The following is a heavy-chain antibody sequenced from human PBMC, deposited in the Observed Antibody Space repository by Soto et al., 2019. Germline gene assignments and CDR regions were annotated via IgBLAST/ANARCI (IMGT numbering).Heavy chain of an antibody. CDR2: IWNDGSTT. CDR3: ARDGSHYDVDY. J-gene: IGHJ4*02. Sequence: LVESGGGVAQPGRSLRLSCATSGFSFSPSGMHWVRQAPGKGLEWVAIIWNDGSTTYYADSVKGRFTISRDNSKNTLYLQMNDLSDEDTAVYYCARDGSHYDVDYWGQGTLVTVSS. CDR1: GFSFSPSG. V-gene: IGHV3-33*01. D-gene: IGHD4-4*01.